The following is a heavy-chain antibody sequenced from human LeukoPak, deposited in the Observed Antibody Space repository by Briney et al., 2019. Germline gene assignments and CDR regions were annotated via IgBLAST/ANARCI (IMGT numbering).Heavy chain of an antibody. CDR3: ARKNRYGGYVWFDP. CDR2: IYYSEST. V-gene: IGHV4-59*01. J-gene: IGHJ5*02. CDR1: GGSISSDY. Sequence: SETLSLTCTVSGGSISSDYWSWIRQPPRKGLGWIGYIYYSESTNYNPSLKSRAPISVDTSKNQFSLKLSSVTAADTAVYYCARKNRYGGYVWFDPWGQGTLVTVSS. D-gene: IGHD5-12*01.